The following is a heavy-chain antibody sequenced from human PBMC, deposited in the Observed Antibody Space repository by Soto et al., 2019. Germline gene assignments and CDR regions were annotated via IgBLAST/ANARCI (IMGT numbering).Heavy chain of an antibody. D-gene: IGHD5-18*01. V-gene: IGHV4-59*08. J-gene: IGHJ4*02. CDR1: GGSISSYY. CDR2: SYYSGST. Sequence: PSETLSLTCTVSGGSISSYYWSWIRQPPGKGLEWIGYSYYSGSTNYNPSLKSRVTISVDTSKNQFSLKLSSVTAADTAVYYCARTLYSYGPRFDYWGQGTLVTVS. CDR3: ARTLYSYGPRFDY.